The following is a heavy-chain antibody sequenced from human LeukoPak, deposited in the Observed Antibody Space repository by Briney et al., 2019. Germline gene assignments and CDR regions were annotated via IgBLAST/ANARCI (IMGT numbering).Heavy chain of an antibody. CDR1: GFTFSAYD. D-gene: IGHD4-17*01. V-gene: IGHV3-13*01. Sequence: GGSLRLSCAASGFTFSAYDMHWVRQAPGEGLEWVSAFHTDGGIYYLDSVKGRFTISREDAKNSLYLQMHTLRAGDTAVYYCAKGSRPGVTTIDSWGQGTLVIVSS. CDR3: AKGSRPGVTTIDS. CDR2: FHTDGGI. J-gene: IGHJ4*02.